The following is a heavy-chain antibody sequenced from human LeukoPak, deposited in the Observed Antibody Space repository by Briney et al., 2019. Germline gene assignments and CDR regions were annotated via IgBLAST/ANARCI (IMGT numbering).Heavy chain of an antibody. V-gene: IGHV4-34*01. J-gene: IGHJ6*02. D-gene: IGHD3-3*01. CDR2: INHSGST. Sequence: SETLSLTCAVYGGSFSGYYWSWIRQPPGKGLEWIGEINHSGSTNYNPSLKSRVTISVDTSKNQFSLKLSSVTAADTAVYYCARAKFFWSGYPDVRGQGTTVTVSS. CDR1: GGSFSGYY. CDR3: ARAKFFWSGYPDV.